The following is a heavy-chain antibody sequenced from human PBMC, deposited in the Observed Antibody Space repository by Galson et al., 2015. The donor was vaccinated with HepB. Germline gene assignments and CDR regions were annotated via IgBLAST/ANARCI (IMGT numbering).Heavy chain of an antibody. CDR3: AREGAYYYDSSGYYPHYYYYGMDV. D-gene: IGHD3-22*01. V-gene: IGHV1-2*04. J-gene: IGHJ6*02. CDR2: INPNSGGT. Sequence: SVKVSCKASGYTFTGYYMHWVRQAPGQGLEWMGWINPNSGGTNYAQKFQGWVTMTRDTSISTAYIELSRLRSDDTAVYYCAREGAYYYDSSGYYPHYYYYGMDVWGQGTTVTVSS. CDR1: GYTFTGYY.